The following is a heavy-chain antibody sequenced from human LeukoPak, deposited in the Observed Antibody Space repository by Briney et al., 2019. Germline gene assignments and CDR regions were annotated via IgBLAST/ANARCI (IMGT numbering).Heavy chain of an antibody. Sequence: PSQTLSLTCNVSGGSISSSLYDRAWVRRPPGKGLEWIGTIYYSGSTYYNPSLKSRVAISVDTSKNQLSLKLNSVTAADTAVYYCARRGGSGRSFDIWGQGTMVTVSS. CDR2: IYYSGST. CDR3: ARRGGSGRSFDI. V-gene: IGHV4-39*01. D-gene: IGHD3-10*01. CDR1: GGSISSSLYD. J-gene: IGHJ3*02.